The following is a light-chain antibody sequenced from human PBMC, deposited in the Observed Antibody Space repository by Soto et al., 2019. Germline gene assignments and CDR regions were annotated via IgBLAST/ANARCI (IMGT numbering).Light chain of an antibody. J-gene: IGKJ1*01. CDR3: QQYNSYWT. CDR1: QSISSY. CDR2: AAS. V-gene: IGKV1-39*01. Sequence: DIQRTQSPSSLSASVGDRVTITCRASQSISSYLNWYQQKPGKAPKLLIYAASSLQSGVPSRFSGSGSGTEFTLTISSLQPDDFATYYCQQYNSYWTFGQGTKVDIK.